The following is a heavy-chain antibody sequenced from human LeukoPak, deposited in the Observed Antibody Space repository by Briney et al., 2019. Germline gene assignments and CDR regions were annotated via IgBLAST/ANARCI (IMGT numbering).Heavy chain of an antibody. D-gene: IGHD1-26*01. CDR2: IYYSGST. J-gene: IGHJ5*02. Sequence: SETLSLTGTVSGGSISSYYWSWIRQPPGKGLEWIGYIYYSGSTNYNPSLKSRVTISVDTSKNQFSLKLSSVTAADTAVYYCARHSKRELQWFDPWGQGTLVTVSS. V-gene: IGHV4-59*08. CDR1: GGSISSYY. CDR3: ARHSKRELQWFDP.